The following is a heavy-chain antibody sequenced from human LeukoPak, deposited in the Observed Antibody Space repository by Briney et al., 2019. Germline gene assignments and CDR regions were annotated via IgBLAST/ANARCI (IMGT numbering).Heavy chain of an antibody. CDR3: ARGLRDIALNYYYYYMDV. J-gene: IGHJ6*03. V-gene: IGHV3-48*04. D-gene: IGHD3-16*01. CDR1: GFTFSSYS. Sequence: PGGSLRLSCAASGFTFSSYSMNWVRQAPGKGLEWVSYISSSSSTIYYADSVKGRFTISRDNAKNSLYLQMNSLRAEDTAVYYCARGLRDIALNYYYYYMDVWGKGTTVTVSS. CDR2: ISSSSSTI.